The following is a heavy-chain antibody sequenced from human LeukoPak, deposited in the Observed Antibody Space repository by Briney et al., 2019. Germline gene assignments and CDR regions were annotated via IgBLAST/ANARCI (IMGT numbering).Heavy chain of an antibody. CDR3: ARPTQYSSSSDY. CDR2: IYYSGST. V-gene: IGHV4-39*01. CDR1: GGSISSSSYY. J-gene: IGHJ4*02. Sequence: SETLSLTCTVSGGSISSSSYYWGWIRQPPGEGLEWIGSIYYSGSTYYNPSLKSRVTISVDTSKNQFSLKLSSVTAADTAVYYCARPTQYSSSSDYWGQGTLVTVSS. D-gene: IGHD6-13*01.